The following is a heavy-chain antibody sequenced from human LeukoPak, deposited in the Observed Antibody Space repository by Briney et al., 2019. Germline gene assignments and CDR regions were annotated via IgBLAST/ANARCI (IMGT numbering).Heavy chain of an antibody. CDR1: GFTFNIYA. CDR3: ARADYGDYVDY. V-gene: IGHV3-23*01. CDR2: ISGSDGST. Sequence: GRSLRLSCAASGFTFNIYAMSWVRQAPGKGLEWVSSISGSDGSTYYADSVKGRFTISRDNSKNTLYLQMNSLRAEDTAVYYCARADYGDYVDYWGQGTLVTVSS. D-gene: IGHD4-17*01. J-gene: IGHJ4*02.